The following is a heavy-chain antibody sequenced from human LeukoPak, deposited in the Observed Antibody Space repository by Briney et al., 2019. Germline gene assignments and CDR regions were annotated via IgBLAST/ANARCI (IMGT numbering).Heavy chain of an antibody. CDR1: GGSTSGYY. J-gene: IGHJ4*02. CDR3: ARGWDGIAVAGSFDY. CDR2: IYYSGST. Sequence: SETLSLTCTVSGGSTSGYYWSWIPQPPGKGLEWIGDIYYSGSTNYNPSLTSRVTMSVDTSKNQFSLKLNSVTAADTAVYYCARGWDGIAVAGSFDYWGQGTLVTVSS. D-gene: IGHD6-19*01. V-gene: IGHV4-59*01.